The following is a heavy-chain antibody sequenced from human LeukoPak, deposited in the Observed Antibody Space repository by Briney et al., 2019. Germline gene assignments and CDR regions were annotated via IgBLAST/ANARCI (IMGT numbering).Heavy chain of an antibody. Sequence: GGSLRLSCVPSGFTFSSYAMSWVRQAPGKGLEWVSSISGSGGSTHYADSVKGRSTISRDKTKNTLYLQMNSLRAEDTAVYYCAKSSYYDTSGYYREYYFDYWGQGTLVTVSS. CDR2: ISGSGGST. J-gene: IGHJ4*02. CDR3: AKSSYYDTSGYYREYYFDY. V-gene: IGHV3-23*01. D-gene: IGHD3-22*01. CDR1: GFTFSSYA.